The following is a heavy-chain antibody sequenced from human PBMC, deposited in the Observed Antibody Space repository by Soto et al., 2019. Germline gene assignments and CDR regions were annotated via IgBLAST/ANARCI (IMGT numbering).Heavy chain of an antibody. CDR3: ARDRDAEGFGELFGMDV. J-gene: IGHJ6*02. CDR2: IYYSGST. Sequence: QVQLQESGPGLVKPSQTLSLTCTVSGGSISSGGYYWSWIRQHPGKGLEWIGYIYYSGSTYYNPSLKSRVTISVDTSKNQFSLKLSSVTAADTAVYYCARDRDAEGFGELFGMDVWGQGTTVTVSS. CDR1: GGSISSGGYY. V-gene: IGHV4-31*03. D-gene: IGHD3-10*01.